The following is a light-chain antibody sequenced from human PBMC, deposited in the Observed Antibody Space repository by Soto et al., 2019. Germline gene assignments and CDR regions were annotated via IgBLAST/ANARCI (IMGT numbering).Light chain of an antibody. CDR2: GAS. CDR3: QQHNNWPLT. J-gene: IGKJ4*01. CDR1: QSVSCSY. V-gene: IGKV3-15*01. Sequence: EIVMTQSPATLSVSPGERATLSCRASQSVSCSYLAWYQQKPGQAPRLLIYGASTRATGITARFSGSGSGTEFTLTISSLQSEDFAVYYCQQHNNWPLTFGGGTKVEIK.